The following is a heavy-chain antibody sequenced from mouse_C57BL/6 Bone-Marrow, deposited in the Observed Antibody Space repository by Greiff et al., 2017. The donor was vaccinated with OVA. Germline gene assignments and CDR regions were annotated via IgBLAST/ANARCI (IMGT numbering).Heavy chain of an antibody. V-gene: IGHV1-82*01. D-gene: IGHD1-3*01. CDR2: IYPGDGDT. Sequence: QVQLKQSGPELVKPGASVKISCKASGYAFSSSWMNWVKQRPGKGLEWIGRIYPGDGDTNYNGKFKGKATLTADKSSSTAYMQLSSLTSEDSAVYFCAREGKLNFDYWGQGTTLTVSS. CDR1: GYAFSSSW. J-gene: IGHJ2*01. CDR3: AREGKLNFDY.